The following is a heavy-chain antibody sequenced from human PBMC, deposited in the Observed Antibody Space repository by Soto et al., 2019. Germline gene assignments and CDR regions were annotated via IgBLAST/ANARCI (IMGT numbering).Heavy chain of an antibody. J-gene: IGHJ6*03. CDR3: ASQRLGYYYMDV. V-gene: IGHV1-2*04. CDR1: GYTFTGYY. Sequence: QVPLVQSGAEVKKPGASVTVSCKASGYTFTGYYMHWVRQAPGQGLGWMGWINPNSGGTNYAQKFQGWVTMTRDTAISTAYMELSRLRSDDTAVYYCASQRLGYYYMDVWGKGTTVTVSS. CDR2: INPNSGGT.